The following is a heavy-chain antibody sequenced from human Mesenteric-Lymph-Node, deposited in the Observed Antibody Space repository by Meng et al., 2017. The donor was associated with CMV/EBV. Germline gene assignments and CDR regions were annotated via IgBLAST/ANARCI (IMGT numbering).Heavy chain of an antibody. J-gene: IGHJ4*02. V-gene: IGHV1-2*02. D-gene: IGHD6-6*01. CDR2: INPNSGRP. Sequence: CETSGFTFTAYYIHWVRQAPGQGLEWMGWINPNSGRPHFAQRFQGRVTLTRDTSTSTAHMELSGLRSDDTAVYYCARDQGSSSPDYWSQGSLVTVSS. CDR3: ARDQGSSSPDY. CDR1: GFTFTAYY.